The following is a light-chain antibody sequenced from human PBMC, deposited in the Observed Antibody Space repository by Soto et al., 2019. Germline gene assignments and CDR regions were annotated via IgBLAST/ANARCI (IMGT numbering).Light chain of an antibody. Sequence: EIVMTQSPATLSVSPGERATLSCRASQSVSNNLAWYQKKPGQAPRLLIYGASTRATGIPARFSGSGSGTEFTLPISSLQSDDFAFYYCQQYNNWWTFGQRTRVEIK. CDR2: GAS. CDR1: QSVSNN. J-gene: IGKJ1*01. V-gene: IGKV3-15*01. CDR3: QQYNNWWT.